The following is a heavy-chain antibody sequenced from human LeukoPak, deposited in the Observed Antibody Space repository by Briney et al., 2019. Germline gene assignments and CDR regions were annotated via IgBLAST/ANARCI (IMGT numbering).Heavy chain of an antibody. CDR2: ISASGSVS. CDR3: ARDGGFGFLAAFDI. D-gene: IGHD3-10*01. Sequence: GGSLRLSCAASGFTFSSYSMNWVRQAPGKGLEWISYISASGSVSYYEDSAKGRFTISRDNAKNSLYLQMNSLRDEDTALYYCARDGGFGFLAAFDIWGQGTMVTVSS. V-gene: IGHV3-48*02. CDR1: GFTFSSYS. J-gene: IGHJ3*02.